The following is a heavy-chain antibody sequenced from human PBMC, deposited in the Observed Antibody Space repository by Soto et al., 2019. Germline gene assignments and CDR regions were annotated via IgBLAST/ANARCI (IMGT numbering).Heavy chain of an antibody. CDR3: ARLGRHYQSLDS. J-gene: IGHJ5*01. CDR1: GDSMSSGTYH. CDR2: IYYSGTT. V-gene: IGHV4-39*07. D-gene: IGHD2-2*01. Sequence: SETLSLTCSVSGDSMSSGTYHWDWIRQPPGKGLEWIGTIYYSGTTHYNPSLKSRVTISLETSKSQFSLRLTSVTAADTAVYYCARLGRHYQSLDSWGPGTLVTVSS.